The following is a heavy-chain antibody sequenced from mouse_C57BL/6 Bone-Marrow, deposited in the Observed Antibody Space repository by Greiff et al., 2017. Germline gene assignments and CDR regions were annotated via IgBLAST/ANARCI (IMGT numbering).Heavy chain of an antibody. Sequence: QVHVKQSGAELARPGASVKLSCKASGYTFTSYGISWVKQRTGQGLEWIGEIYPRSGNTYYNEKFKGKATLTADKSSSTAYMALRSLTSEDSAVYFCARYGNYWYFDVWGTGTTVTVSS. CDR2: IYPRSGNT. D-gene: IGHD2-1*01. CDR3: ARYGNYWYFDV. CDR1: GYTFTSYG. J-gene: IGHJ1*03. V-gene: IGHV1-81*01.